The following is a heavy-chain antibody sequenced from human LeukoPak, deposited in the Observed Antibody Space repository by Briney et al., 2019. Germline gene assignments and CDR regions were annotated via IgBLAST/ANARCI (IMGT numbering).Heavy chain of an antibody. V-gene: IGHV5-51*01. D-gene: IGHD3-10*01. CDR2: IFPDDSDT. Sequence: GESLKIPCKASGYTFISYWIAWVRPMPGKGPEWMGVIFPDDSDTRNSTSFQGQVNISADKSISTAYLQWSSLKASDTATYYCAKMLHRGVPSDYWGPGTLVTVSS. CDR1: GYTFISYW. CDR3: AKMLHRGVPSDY. J-gene: IGHJ4*02.